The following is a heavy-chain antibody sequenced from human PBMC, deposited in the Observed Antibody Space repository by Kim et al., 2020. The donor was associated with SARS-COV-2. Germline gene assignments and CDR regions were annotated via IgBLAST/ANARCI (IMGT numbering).Heavy chain of an antibody. CDR1: GFSFSSHW. CDR3: ARVENQGNSGWCLDS. J-gene: IGHJ4*02. D-gene: IGHD6-19*01. Sequence: GGSLRLSCAASGFSFSSHWMSWVRQAPGKGLEWVANIMSNGSEKKYEDSVKGRFAVSRDNAKNSLYLQLNSLRAEDTAMYYCARVENQGNSGWCLDSGGQGTLAAAS. CDR2: IMSNGSEK. V-gene: IGHV3-7*01.